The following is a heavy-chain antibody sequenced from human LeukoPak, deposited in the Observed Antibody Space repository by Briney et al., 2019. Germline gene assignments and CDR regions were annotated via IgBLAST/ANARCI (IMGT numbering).Heavy chain of an antibody. V-gene: IGHV4-34*01. CDR2: INHSGST. Sequence: PSETLSLTCAVYGGSFSGYYWSWIRQPPGKGLEWIGEINHSGSTNYNPSLKSRVTISVDTSKNQFSLKLSSVTAADTAVYYCARVGYYYDTLGPFGYWGQGTLVTVSS. CDR3: ARVGYYYDTLGPFGY. J-gene: IGHJ4*02. D-gene: IGHD3-22*01. CDR1: GGSFSGYY.